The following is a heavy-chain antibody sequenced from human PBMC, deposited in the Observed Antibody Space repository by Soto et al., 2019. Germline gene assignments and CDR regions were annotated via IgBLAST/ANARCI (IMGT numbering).Heavy chain of an antibody. D-gene: IGHD5-12*01. J-gene: IGHJ3*02. CDR1: GGSFSGYY. Sequence: QVQLQQWGAGLLKPSETLSLTCAVYGGSFSGYYWSWIRQPPGKGLEWIGEINHSGSTNYNPSLKSRVTISVDTSKNQFSLKLSSVTAADTAVYYCAADSNIVATMGLCGAGAFDIWGQGTMVTVSS. CDR3: AADSNIVATMGLCGAGAFDI. CDR2: INHSGST. V-gene: IGHV4-34*01.